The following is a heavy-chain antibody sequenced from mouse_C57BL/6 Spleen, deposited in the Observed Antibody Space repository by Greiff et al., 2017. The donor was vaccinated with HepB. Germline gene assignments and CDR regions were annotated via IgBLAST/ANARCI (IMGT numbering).Heavy chain of an antibody. Sequence: VKVVESGAELARPGASVKMSCKASGYTFTSYTMHWVKQRPGQGLEWIGYINPSSGYTKYNQKFKDKATLTADKSSSTAYMQLSSLTSEDSAVYYCARGGYDYPDYFDYWGQGTTLTVSS. CDR2: INPSSGYT. D-gene: IGHD2-4*01. V-gene: IGHV1-4*01. J-gene: IGHJ2*01. CDR1: GYTFTSYT. CDR3: ARGGYDYPDYFDY.